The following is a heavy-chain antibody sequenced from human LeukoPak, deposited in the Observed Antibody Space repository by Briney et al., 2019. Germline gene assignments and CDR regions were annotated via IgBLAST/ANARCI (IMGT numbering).Heavy chain of an antibody. D-gene: IGHD3-22*01. CDR3: ARGLYYYDSSGYLDYFDY. CDR2: INHSGST. J-gene: IGHJ4*02. Sequence: SETLSLTCAVYGGSFSGYYWSWIRQPPGKGLEWIGEINHSGSTNYNPSLKSRVTISVDTSKNQFSLKLSSVTAADTAVYYCARGLYYYDSSGYLDYFDYWGQGTLVTVSS. V-gene: IGHV4-34*01. CDR1: GGSFSGYY.